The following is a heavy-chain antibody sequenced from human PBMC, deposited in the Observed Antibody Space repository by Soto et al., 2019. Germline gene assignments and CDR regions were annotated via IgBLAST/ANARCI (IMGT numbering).Heavy chain of an antibody. CDR1: GFTFSSYS. V-gene: IGHV3-21*01. J-gene: IGHJ3*02. CDR3: ARDGKGVRVDAFDI. CDR2: ISSSSSYI. D-gene: IGHD1-1*01. Sequence: GGSLRLSCAASGFTFSSYSMNWVRQAPGKGLEWVSSISSSSSYIYYADSVKGRFTISRDNAKNSLYLQMNSLRAEDTAVYYCARDGKGVRVDAFDIWGQGTMVTVSS.